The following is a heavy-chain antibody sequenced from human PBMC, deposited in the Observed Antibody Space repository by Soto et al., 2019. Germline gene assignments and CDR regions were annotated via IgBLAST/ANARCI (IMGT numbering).Heavy chain of an antibody. CDR2: IIPILGIA. CDR3: ARDLEATGGFDP. Sequence: QVQLVQSGAEVKKPGSSVKVSCKASGGTFSSYTISWVRQAPGQGLEWMGRIIPILGIANYAQKFQGRVTITADKSTSTAYMELSSLRSEDTAVYYCARDLEATGGFDPWGQGTLVTVSS. CDR1: GGTFSSYT. J-gene: IGHJ5*02. D-gene: IGHD1-26*01. V-gene: IGHV1-69*08.